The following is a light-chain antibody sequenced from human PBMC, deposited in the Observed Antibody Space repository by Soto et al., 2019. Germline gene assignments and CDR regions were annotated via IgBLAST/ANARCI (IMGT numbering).Light chain of an antibody. J-gene: IGKJ3*01. Sequence: DIQMTQSPSSLSASVGDRVTITCRASQSISSYLNGYQQKPGKAPKLLIYAASSLQSGVPSRFSGSGSGTDFTLTISSLQPEDFATYYCQQSYSTPRTFGPGTKVDI. CDR3: QQSYSTPRT. CDR1: QSISSY. CDR2: AAS. V-gene: IGKV1-39*01.